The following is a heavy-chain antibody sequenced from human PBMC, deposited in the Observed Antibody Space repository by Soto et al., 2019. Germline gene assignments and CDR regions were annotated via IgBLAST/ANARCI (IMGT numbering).Heavy chain of an antibody. V-gene: IGHV4-39*01. CDR1: GGSISSSSYY. Sequence: PSETLSLTCTVSGGSISSSSYYWGWIRQPPGKGLEWIGSIYYSGSTYYNPSLKSRVTISVDTSKNQFSLKLSSVTAADTAVYYCARRSHRDDYGDYLLTDYWGQGTLVTVSS. J-gene: IGHJ4*02. CDR3: ARRSHRDDYGDYLLTDY. CDR2: IYYSGST. D-gene: IGHD4-17*01.